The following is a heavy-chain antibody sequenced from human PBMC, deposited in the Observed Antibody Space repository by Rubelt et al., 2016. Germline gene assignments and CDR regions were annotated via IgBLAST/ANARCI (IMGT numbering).Heavy chain of an antibody. CDR1: GGTFSSYA. CDR2: IIPIFGTA. D-gene: IGHD6-13*01. Sequence: QVQLVQSGAEVKKPGSSVKVSCKASGGTFSSYAISWVRQAPGQGLEWMGGIIPIFGTANYVRKVRGGVTITGEKATRTAYMERSSLRSEDTAVYYCARVLTAAAGKVFDYWGQGTLVTVSS. J-gene: IGHJ4*02. V-gene: IGHV1-69*06. CDR3: ARVLTAAAGKVFDY.